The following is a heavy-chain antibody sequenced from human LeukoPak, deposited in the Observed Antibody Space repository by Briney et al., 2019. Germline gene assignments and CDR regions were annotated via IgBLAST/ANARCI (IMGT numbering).Heavy chain of an antibody. Sequence: SETLSLTCTVSGGSISSYYWSWIRQPAGKGLEWIGRIYTSGSTNYNPSLKSRVTMSVDTSKNQFSLKLSSVTAADTAVYYCARAHNYYDSSGYYPHFDYWGQGTLVTVSS. J-gene: IGHJ4*02. V-gene: IGHV4-4*07. CDR1: GGSISSYY. CDR2: IYTSGST. D-gene: IGHD3-22*01. CDR3: ARAHNYYDSSGYYPHFDY.